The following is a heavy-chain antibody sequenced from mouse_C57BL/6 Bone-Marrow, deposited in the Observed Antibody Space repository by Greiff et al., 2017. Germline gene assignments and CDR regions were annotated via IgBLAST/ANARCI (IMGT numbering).Heavy chain of an antibody. CDR1: GYTFTSYW. V-gene: IGHV1-50*01. J-gene: IGHJ4*01. CDR3: ARSDYDLVCNYYAMDY. Sequence: QVQLQQPGAELVKPGASVKLSCKASGYTFTSYWMQWVKQRPGQGLEWIGEIDPSDSYTNYNQKFKGKATLTVDTSSSTAYMQRSSLTSEDSAVYYCARSDYDLVCNYYAMDYWGQGTSVTVSS. D-gene: IGHD2-4*01. CDR2: IDPSDSYT.